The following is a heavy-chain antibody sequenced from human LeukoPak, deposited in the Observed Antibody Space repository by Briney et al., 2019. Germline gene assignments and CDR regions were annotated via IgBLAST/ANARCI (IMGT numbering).Heavy chain of an antibody. D-gene: IGHD3-10*01. CDR1: GGSISSYY. Sequence: SETLSLTCTVSGGSISSYYWSWIRQPPGKGLEWIGYIYYSGSTNYNPSLKSRVTISVDTSKNQFSLKLSSVTAADTAVYYCARDSDTLGWFDPWGQGTLVTVSS. J-gene: IGHJ5*02. V-gene: IGHV4-59*01. CDR2: IYYSGST. CDR3: ARDSDTLGWFDP.